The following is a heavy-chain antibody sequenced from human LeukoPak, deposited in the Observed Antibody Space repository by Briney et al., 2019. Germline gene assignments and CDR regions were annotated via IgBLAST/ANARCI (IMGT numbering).Heavy chain of an antibody. CDR3: ARDVRAGTVWFDY. Sequence: GALRLSCVASDFTFNSYNMNWVRQAPGKGLEWVSSISSSSTYIYYADSVKGRFTISRDNAENSLYLQMNSLRAEDTALYYCARDVRAGTVWFDYWGQGTLVTVSS. D-gene: IGHD6-19*01. CDR2: ISSSSTYI. J-gene: IGHJ4*02. CDR1: DFTFNSYN. V-gene: IGHV3-21*03.